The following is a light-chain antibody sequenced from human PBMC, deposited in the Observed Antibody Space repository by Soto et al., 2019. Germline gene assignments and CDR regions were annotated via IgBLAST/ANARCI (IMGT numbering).Light chain of an antibody. Sequence: EIVLTQSPGTLSLSSGERATLSCRASQSVRSSYLAWYQQKPGQAPRLLIYGASSRSTGIPDRFGGSGSGTDFTLNISRLEREDVAVYYCQQYASSPLTFGGGTKVEIK. CDR3: QQYASSPLT. CDR2: GAS. V-gene: IGKV3-20*01. J-gene: IGKJ4*01. CDR1: QSVRSSY.